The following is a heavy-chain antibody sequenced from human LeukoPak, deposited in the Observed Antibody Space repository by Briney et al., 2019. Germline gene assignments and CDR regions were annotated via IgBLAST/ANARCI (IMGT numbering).Heavy chain of an antibody. CDR3: ARRIAAAAAPYYFDY. J-gene: IGHJ4*02. CDR2: INSDGSST. D-gene: IGHD6-13*01. Sequence: PGGSLRLSCAASGFTFSSYWMHWVRKAPGKGLLWVSRINSDGSSTSYADSVKGRFTISRDNAKNTLYLQMNSLRAEDTAVYYCARRIAAAAAPYYFDYWGQGTLVTVSS. CDR1: GFTFSSYW. V-gene: IGHV3-74*01.